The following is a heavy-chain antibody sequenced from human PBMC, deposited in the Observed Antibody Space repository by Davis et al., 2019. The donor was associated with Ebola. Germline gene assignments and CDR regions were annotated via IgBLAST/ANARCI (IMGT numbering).Heavy chain of an antibody. V-gene: IGHV3-21*01. J-gene: IGHJ4*02. CDR1: GFTFRSYA. D-gene: IGHD6-19*01. CDR2: ISSSSSYI. Sequence: LSLTCAASGFTFRSYAMNWVRQAPGKGLEWVSSISSSSSYIYYADSVKGRFTISRDNAKNSLYLQMNSLRAEDTAVYYCAREIAVVYFDYWGQGTLVTVSS. CDR3: AREIAVVYFDY.